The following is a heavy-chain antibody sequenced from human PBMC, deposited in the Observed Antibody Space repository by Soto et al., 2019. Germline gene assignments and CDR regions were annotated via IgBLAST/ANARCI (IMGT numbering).Heavy chain of an antibody. Sequence: PGGSLRLSCAASGFTFSNAWMSWVRQAPGKGLEWVGRIKSKTDGGTTDYAAPVKGRFTISRDDSKNTLYLQMNSLKTEDTAVYYCTTEDQYYDILTTTGGYYYYGMDVWGQGTTVTVSS. CDR2: IKSKTDGGTT. CDR1: GFTFSNAW. V-gene: IGHV3-15*01. CDR3: TTEDQYYDILTTTGGYYYYGMDV. D-gene: IGHD3-9*01. J-gene: IGHJ6*02.